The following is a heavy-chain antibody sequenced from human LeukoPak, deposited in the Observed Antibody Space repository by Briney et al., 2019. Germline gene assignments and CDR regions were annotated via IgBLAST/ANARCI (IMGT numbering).Heavy chain of an antibody. CDR1: GNSFTNYW. CDR3: ARRMQDYYGMDV. Sequence: GESLKISCKGSGNSFTNYWIGWVRQMRGRGLEWMGIIHPGDSDTKYSPSFQGQVTISADKSINTAYLQWSSLKASDTAIYYCARRMQDYYGMDVWGQGTTVTVSS. J-gene: IGHJ6*02. D-gene: IGHD2-8*01. V-gene: IGHV5-51*01. CDR2: IHPGDSDT.